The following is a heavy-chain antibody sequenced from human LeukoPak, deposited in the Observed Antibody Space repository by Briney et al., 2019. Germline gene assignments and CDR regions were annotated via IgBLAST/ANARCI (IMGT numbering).Heavy chain of an antibody. V-gene: IGHV4-61*02. CDR2: IYTSGST. CDR1: GGSISSGSYY. J-gene: IGHJ6*03. Sequence: SQTLSLTCTVSGGSISSGSYYWSWIRQPAGKGLEWIGRIYTSGSTNYNPSLKSRVAISVDTSKNQFSLKLSSVTAADTAVYYCARVPGYYYYMDVWGKGTTVTISS. CDR3: ARVPGYYYYMDV. D-gene: IGHD1-1*01.